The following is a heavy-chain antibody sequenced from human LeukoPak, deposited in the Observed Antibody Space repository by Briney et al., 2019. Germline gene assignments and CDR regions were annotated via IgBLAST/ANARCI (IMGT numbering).Heavy chain of an antibody. CDR3: ARDQLAYSGYDTLFDY. CDR2: ISYDGSNK. J-gene: IGHJ4*02. CDR1: GFTFSSYA. V-gene: IGHV3-30*04. Sequence: GGSLRLSCAASGFTFSSYAMSWVRQAPGKGLEWVAVISYDGSNKYYAESVKGRFTVSRDNSKNTLYLQLNSLRPDDTAVYYCARDQLAYSGYDTLFDYWGQGTLVTVSS. D-gene: IGHD5-12*01.